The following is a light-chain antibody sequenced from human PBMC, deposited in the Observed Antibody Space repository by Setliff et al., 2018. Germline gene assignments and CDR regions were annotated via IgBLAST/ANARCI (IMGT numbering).Light chain of an antibody. CDR1: SSDVGSYDL. Sequence: QSVLTQPASVSGSPGQSITISCSGTSSDVGSYDLVSWYQQHPGKAPKLIIYAVSDRPSGVSNRFSGSKSGNTASLTTSGLQTEDEADYYCNAYTSGSTYVFGTGTKV. V-gene: IGLV2-14*03. CDR2: AVS. J-gene: IGLJ1*01. CDR3: NAYTSGSTYV.